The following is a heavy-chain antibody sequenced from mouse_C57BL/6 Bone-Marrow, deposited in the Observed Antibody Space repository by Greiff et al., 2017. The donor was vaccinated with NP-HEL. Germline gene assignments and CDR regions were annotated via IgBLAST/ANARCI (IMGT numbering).Heavy chain of an antibody. V-gene: IGHV2-2*01. Sequence: VKLMKSGPGLVQPSQSLSITCTVSGFSLTSYGVHWVRQSPGKGLEWLGVIWSGGSTDYNAAFISRLSISKDNSKSQVFFKMNSLQADDTAIYYCARNQQGGYDDWYFDVWGTGTTVTVSS. CDR3: ARNQQGGYDDWYFDV. CDR1: GFSLTSYG. D-gene: IGHD2-2*01. CDR2: IWSGGST. J-gene: IGHJ1*03.